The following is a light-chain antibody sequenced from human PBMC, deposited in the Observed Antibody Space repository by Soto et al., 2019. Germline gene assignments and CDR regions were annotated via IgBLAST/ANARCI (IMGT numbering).Light chain of an antibody. J-gene: IGLJ3*02. V-gene: IGLV1-40*01. Sequence: QSVLTQPPSVSGAPGQRVTISCTGSSSNIGAGYDVHWYQQLPGTAPKLLIYRNNNRPSGVPDRFSGSKSGTSVSLAITGLQAEDEADYYCHSYDSSLSGSVFGGGTKVTVL. CDR1: SSNIGAGYD. CDR2: RNN. CDR3: HSYDSSLSGSV.